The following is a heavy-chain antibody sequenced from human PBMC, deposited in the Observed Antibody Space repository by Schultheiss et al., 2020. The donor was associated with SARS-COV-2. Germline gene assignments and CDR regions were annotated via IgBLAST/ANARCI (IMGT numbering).Heavy chain of an antibody. CDR1: GGTFSSYA. CDR3: ARYSSGWYGQPYY. J-gene: IGHJ4*02. D-gene: IGHD6-19*01. V-gene: IGHV1-69*06. Sequence: SVKVSCKASGGTFSSYAISWVRQAPGQGLEWMGGIIPIFGTANYAQKFQGRVTITADKSTSTAYMELRSLRSDDTAVYYCARYSSGWYGQPYYWGQGTLVTVSS. CDR2: IIPIFGTA.